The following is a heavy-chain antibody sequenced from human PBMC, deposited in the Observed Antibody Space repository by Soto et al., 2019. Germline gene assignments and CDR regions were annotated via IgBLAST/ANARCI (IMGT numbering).Heavy chain of an antibody. D-gene: IGHD3-22*01. Sequence: ESLKISCAASGFTFRNYGMNWVRQAPGKGLEWVSYIGIGSSTKYYADSVKGRFTISRDNAKNSLYLQMNSLRAEDTAVYYCARDQLYYNDISGRPLNAFDVWGQGTMVTVSS. J-gene: IGHJ3*01. CDR3: ARDQLYYNDISGRPLNAFDV. V-gene: IGHV3-48*01. CDR2: IGIGSSTK. CDR1: GFTFRNYG.